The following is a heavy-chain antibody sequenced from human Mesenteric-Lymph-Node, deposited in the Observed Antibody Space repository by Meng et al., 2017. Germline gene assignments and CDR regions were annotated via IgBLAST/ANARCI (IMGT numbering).Heavy chain of an antibody. Sequence: GESLKISCAASGFTFSNAWMSWVRQAPGKGLEWVGRIKSKTDGGTTDYAAPVKGRFTISRDDSKDTLYLQMNSLKTEDTAVYYCTTYEGGHPPYKLGIEAWGQGTLVTVSS. CDR3: TTYEGGHPPYKLGIEA. V-gene: IGHV3-15*01. D-gene: IGHD7-27*01. CDR2: IKSKTDGGTT. J-gene: IGHJ5*02. CDR1: GFTFSNAW.